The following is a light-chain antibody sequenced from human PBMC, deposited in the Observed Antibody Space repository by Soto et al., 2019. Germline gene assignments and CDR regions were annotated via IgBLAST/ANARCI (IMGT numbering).Light chain of an antibody. V-gene: IGKV1-8*01. CDR3: QQYYSYPPDT. CDR2: AAS. J-gene: IGKJ2*01. CDR1: QGISSY. Sequence: AIRMTQSPSSFSASTGDRVTISCRASQGISSYFAWYQQKPGKAPKLLIYAASTVQSGGPSRGSGSGSGTDVTLTISSLQSEDFATYYCQQYYSYPPDTLGQGTKLEIK.